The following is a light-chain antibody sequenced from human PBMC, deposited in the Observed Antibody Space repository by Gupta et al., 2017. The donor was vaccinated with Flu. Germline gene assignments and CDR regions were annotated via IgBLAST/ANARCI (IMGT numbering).Light chain of an antibody. V-gene: IGKV4-1*01. J-gene: IGKJ1*01. CDR2: WAT. CDR1: RSVLYNSNNKNY. CDR3: QQDYNWWS. Sequence: VSLGERPPINCKSSRSVLYNSNNKNYLACYQHKPRQPPKLLIYWATTRESGVPDRFGGGGSGTDFTLTISSLQTEDVAIYYWQQDYNWWSFGQGTKVEIK.